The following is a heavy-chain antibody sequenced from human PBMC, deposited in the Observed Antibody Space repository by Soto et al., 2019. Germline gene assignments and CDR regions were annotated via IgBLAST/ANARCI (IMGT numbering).Heavy chain of an antibody. J-gene: IGHJ6*03. CDR1: GGSISSYY. CDR3: ARQKDDFWSGPRPPYYYYYYYMDV. V-gene: IGHV4-59*08. Sequence: PSETLSLPCTVSGGSISSYYWSWIRQPPGKGLEWIGYIYYSGSTNYNPSLKSRVTISVDTSKNQFSLKLSSVTAADTAVYYCARQKDDFWSGPRPPYYYYYYYMDVWGKGTTVTVSS. D-gene: IGHD3-3*01. CDR2: IYYSGST.